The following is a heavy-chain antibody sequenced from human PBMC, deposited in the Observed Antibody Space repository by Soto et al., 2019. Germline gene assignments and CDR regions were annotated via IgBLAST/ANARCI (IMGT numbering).Heavy chain of an antibody. J-gene: IGHJ4*02. Sequence: EVQLLESGGGLVQPGGSLRLSCAASGFNFSIYWMHWVRQAPGKGLVWVSRINSDGSATYYADSVKGRFTISRDNAKNTLYLQMHSLRAEDTAVYYCVRGAAYGDYRLDYRGQGTPVTVSS. CDR3: VRGAAYGDYRLDY. V-gene: IGHV3-74*01. CDR1: GFNFSIYW. CDR2: INSDGSAT. D-gene: IGHD4-17*01.